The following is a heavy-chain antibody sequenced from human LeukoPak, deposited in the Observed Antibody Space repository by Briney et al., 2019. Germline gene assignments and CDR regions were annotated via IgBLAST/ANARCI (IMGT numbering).Heavy chain of an antibody. CDR1: TFTFTNFW. V-gene: IGHV3-7*01. CDR3: ARVKDRSSWSGTTDY. D-gene: IGHD6-13*01. CDR2: INQDGGET. J-gene: IGHJ4*02. Sequence: GGSLRLSCAASTFTFTNFWMTWVRQAPWKGLEWVANINQDGGETYYLDSVKGRFTISRDNAKNSLYLQMNSLRAEDTAVYYCARVKDRSSWSGTTDYWGQGTLVTVSS.